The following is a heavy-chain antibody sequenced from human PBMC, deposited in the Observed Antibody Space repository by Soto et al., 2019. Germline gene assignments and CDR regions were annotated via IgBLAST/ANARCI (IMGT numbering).Heavy chain of an antibody. V-gene: IGHV3-23*01. J-gene: IGHJ4*02. CDR3: AKAITMIVVVKHYFDY. D-gene: IGHD3-22*01. Sequence: GGSLRLSCAASGFTFSSYAMTWVRQAPGKGLEWVAAITTGGDATHYADSVKGRFTISRDNSKNTLYLQMNSLRAEDTAVYYCAKAITMIVVVKHYFDYWGQGTLVTVSS. CDR1: GFTFSSYA. CDR2: ITTGGDAT.